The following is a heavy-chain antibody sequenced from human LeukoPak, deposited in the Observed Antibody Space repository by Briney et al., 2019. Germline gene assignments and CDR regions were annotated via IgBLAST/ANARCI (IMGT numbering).Heavy chain of an antibody. D-gene: IGHD6-13*01. Sequence: GGSLRLSCAASGFTFDDYAMHWVRQAPGKGLEWVSLISGDGGSTYYADSVKGRFTISRDNSKNSLYLQMNSLRTEDTALYYCAKEAAYSSSWYSTGNGMDAWGQGTTVTVSS. CDR3: AKEAAYSSSWYSTGNGMDA. CDR2: ISGDGGST. V-gene: IGHV3-43*02. J-gene: IGHJ6*02. CDR1: GFTFDDYA.